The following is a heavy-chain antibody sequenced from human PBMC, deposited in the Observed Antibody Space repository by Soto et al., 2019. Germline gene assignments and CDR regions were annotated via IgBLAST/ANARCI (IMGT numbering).Heavy chain of an antibody. CDR2: ISAYNGNT. J-gene: IGHJ4*02. CDR1: GYTFTSYG. Sequence: QVQLVQSGAEVKKPGASVKVSCKASGYTFTSYGISWVRQAPGQGLEWMGWISAYNGNTNYAQKLQGRVTMTTDTSTSTAYMELRRLRSDDTAVYDCAREADYDFWSGYYHPPFDYWGQGTLVTVSS. V-gene: IGHV1-18*01. CDR3: AREADYDFWSGYYHPPFDY. D-gene: IGHD3-3*01.